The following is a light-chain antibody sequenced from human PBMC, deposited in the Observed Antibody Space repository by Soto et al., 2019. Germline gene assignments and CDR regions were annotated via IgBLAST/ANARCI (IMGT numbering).Light chain of an antibody. V-gene: IGKV4-1*01. CDR1: QSVLYSSNNKND. J-gene: IGKJ2*02. CDR2: WAS. CDR3: QQYYSTPCT. Sequence: DIVMTQSPDSLAVSLGERATINCKSSQSVLYSSNNKNDLAWYQQKPGQHPKLLIYWASTRESRVPDRFSGSGSETDFTLTISSLQAEDVAVYYCQQYYSTPCTFGQGTKLEIK.